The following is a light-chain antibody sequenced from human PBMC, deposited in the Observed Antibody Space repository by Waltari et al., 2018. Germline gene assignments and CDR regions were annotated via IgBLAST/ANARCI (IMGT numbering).Light chain of an antibody. CDR3: QAWDSSVV. J-gene: IGLJ2*01. Sequence: SYELTQPPSVSVSPGQTASITCSGDQLGDKYACWYQQKPGQSPMLVIYQDSKRPSGIPERFSGSNSGNTVTLTISGTQAMDEADYYCQAWDSSVVFGGGTKLTVL. CDR2: QDS. CDR1: QLGDKY. V-gene: IGLV3-1*01.